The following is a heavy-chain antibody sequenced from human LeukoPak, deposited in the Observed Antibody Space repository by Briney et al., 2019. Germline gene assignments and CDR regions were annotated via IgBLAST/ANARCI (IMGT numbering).Heavy chain of an antibody. D-gene: IGHD6-19*01. J-gene: IGHJ4*02. CDR2: IYHSGST. V-gene: IGHV4-4*02. CDR1: GGSISSSNW. CDR3: ARVASSGLPYYFDY. Sequence: SETLSLTCAVSGGSISSSNWWSWVRQPPGKGLEWIGEIYHSGSTNYNPSLKSRVTISVDKSKNQFSLKLSSVSAADTAVYYCARVASSGLPYYFDYWGQGTLVTVSS.